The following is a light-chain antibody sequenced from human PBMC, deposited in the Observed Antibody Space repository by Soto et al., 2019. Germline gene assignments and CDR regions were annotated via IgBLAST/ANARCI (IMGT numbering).Light chain of an antibody. J-gene: IGLJ2*01. CDR1: NTDIGLYDY. CDR3: SSYSVARAVI. CDR2: DVS. V-gene: IGLV2-14*01. Sequence: QSALTQPASVSGSPGQSITISCMGTNTDIGLYDYVSWYQQHPDKAPKLIIYDVSNRPSGVSSRFSASKSGNTASLTISGLQAEDEADYYCSSYSVARAVIFGGGTKVTVL.